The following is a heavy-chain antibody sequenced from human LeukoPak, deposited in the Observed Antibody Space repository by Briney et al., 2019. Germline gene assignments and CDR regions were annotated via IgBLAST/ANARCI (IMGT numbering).Heavy chain of an antibody. CDR3: ARDPHYGSGSPPGDY. Sequence: ASVKVSCTASGYTFTSYDINWVRQATGQGLEWMGIINPSGGSTSYAQKFQGRVTMTRDTSTSTVYMELSSLRSGDTAVYYCARDPHYGSGSPPGDYWGQGTLVTVSS. D-gene: IGHD3-10*01. J-gene: IGHJ4*02. CDR1: GYTFTSYD. V-gene: IGHV1-46*01. CDR2: INPSGGST.